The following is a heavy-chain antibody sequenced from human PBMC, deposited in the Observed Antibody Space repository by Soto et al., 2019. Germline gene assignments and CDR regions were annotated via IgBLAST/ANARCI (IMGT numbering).Heavy chain of an antibody. CDR1: GYTFTSYD. CDR2: MNPNSGNT. Sequence: ASVKGSCKASGYTFTSYDINWVRQATGQGLEWMGWMNPNSGNTGYAQKFQGRVTMTRNTSISTAYMELSSLRSEDTAVYYCASATGSSWYENRFDPSGQGTLVTVSS. V-gene: IGHV1-8*01. J-gene: IGHJ5*02. D-gene: IGHD6-13*01. CDR3: ASATGSSWYENRFDP.